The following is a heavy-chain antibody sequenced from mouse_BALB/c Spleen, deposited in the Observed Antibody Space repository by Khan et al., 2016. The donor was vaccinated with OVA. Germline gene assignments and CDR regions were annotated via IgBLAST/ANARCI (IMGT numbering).Heavy chain of an antibody. Sequence: QMQLEESGAELARPGASVKMSCKASGYTFTSYTMHWVKQRPGQGLEWIGYINPSSGYTKYNQKFKDKATLTTDKSSSTAYMQLSSLTSEDSAVYYCARTHERWGQGTTLTVSS. CDR2: INPSSGYT. CDR1: GYTFTSYT. CDR3: ARTHER. V-gene: IGHV1-4*01. J-gene: IGHJ2*01.